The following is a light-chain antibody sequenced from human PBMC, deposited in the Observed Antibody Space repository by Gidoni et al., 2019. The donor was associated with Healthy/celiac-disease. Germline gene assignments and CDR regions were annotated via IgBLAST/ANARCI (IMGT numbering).Light chain of an antibody. CDR3: QQYGSSQYT. CDR1: QSVSSSY. J-gene: IGKJ2*01. Sequence: EIVLTQSPGTLSLSPGERATLSCRASQSVSSSYLAWYQQKPGQAPRLLIYGASSTATSIPDRSSGSGSGTDFTLTISRLEPEDFAVYYCQQYGSSQYTFGQGTKLEIK. CDR2: GAS. V-gene: IGKV3-20*01.